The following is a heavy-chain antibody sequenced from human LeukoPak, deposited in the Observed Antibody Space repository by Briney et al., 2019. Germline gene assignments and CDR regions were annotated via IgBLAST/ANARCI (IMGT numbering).Heavy chain of an antibody. CDR2: IYYSGST. V-gene: IGHV4-59*01. J-gene: IGHJ5*02. Sequence: SETLSLTCTVSGGSISSYYWSWIRQPPGKGLEWIGYIYYSGSTNYNPSLKSRVTISVDTSKNQFSLKLSSVTAADTAVYYCARGSHYYDSTLETNWFDPWGQGTLVTVSS. CDR3: ARGSHYYDSTLETNWFDP. CDR1: GGSISSYY. D-gene: IGHD3-22*01.